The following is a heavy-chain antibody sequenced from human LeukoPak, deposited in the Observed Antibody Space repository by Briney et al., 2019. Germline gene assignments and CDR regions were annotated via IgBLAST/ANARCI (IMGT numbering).Heavy chain of an antibody. CDR2: ISSSGSTI. CDR3: ARDIEAAGLFLDY. V-gene: IGHV3-48*03. CDR1: GFTFSSYT. J-gene: IGHJ4*02. D-gene: IGHD6-13*01. Sequence: GGSLRLSCAASGFTFSSYTMNWVRQAPGKGLECLSYISSSGSTIYYADSVKGRFTISRDNAKNSLYLQMNSLRAEDTAVYYCARDIEAAGLFLDYWGQGTLVTVSS.